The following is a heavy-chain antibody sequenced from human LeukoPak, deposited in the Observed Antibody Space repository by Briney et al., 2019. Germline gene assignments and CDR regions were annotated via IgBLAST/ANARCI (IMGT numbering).Heavy chain of an antibody. D-gene: IGHD2-2*01. CDR3: AREAANCSSTSCYANYYYYMDV. CDR1: GYTFTSYD. J-gene: IGHJ6*03. Sequence: ASVKVSCKASGYTFTSYDINWVRQATGQGLEWMGWMNPNSGNTGYAQKFQGRVTMTRNTSISTAYMELSSLRSADTAVYYCAREAANCSSTSCYANYYYYMDVWGKGTTVTVSS. V-gene: IGHV1-8*01. CDR2: MNPNSGNT.